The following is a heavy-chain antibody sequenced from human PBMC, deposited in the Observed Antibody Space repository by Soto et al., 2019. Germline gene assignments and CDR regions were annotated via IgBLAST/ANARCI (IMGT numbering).Heavy chain of an antibody. V-gene: IGHV4-4*07. CDR3: ERCGYGGNSCLDY. Sequence: PSETLSLTCTVSGGSISSYYWSCIRQPAWKGLEWIGLIYTSGSTNYNPSLKSRVTMSVETSKNQFSLQLSSVTAADGGVYYGERCGYGGNSCLDYCGQGTLVTV. CDR2: IYTSGST. J-gene: IGHJ4*02. CDR1: GGSISSYY. D-gene: IGHD2-21*02.